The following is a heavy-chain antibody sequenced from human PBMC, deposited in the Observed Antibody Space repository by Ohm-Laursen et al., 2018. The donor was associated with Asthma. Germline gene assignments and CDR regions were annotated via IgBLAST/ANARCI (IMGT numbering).Heavy chain of an antibody. J-gene: IGHJ3*02. CDR1: GFTFSSYA. V-gene: IGHV3-23*01. CDR2: ISGSGGST. D-gene: IGHD3-22*01. Sequence: SLRLSCSASGFTFSSYAMSWVRQAPGKGLEWVSAISGSGGSTYYADSVKGRFTISRDNSKNTLYLQMNSLRAEDTAVYYCAKDRPTMIVVVIDDAFDIWGQGTMVTVSS. CDR3: AKDRPTMIVVVIDDAFDI.